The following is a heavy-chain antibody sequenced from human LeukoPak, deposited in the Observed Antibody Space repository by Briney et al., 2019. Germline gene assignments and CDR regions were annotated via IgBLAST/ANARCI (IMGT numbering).Heavy chain of an antibody. CDR1: GYTFATYG. J-gene: IGHJ4*02. Sequence: GASVKVSCKGSGYTFATYGVSWVRQAPGQGLEWMGWISAYNGNTNYAQKFQGRVTMTTDTSTSTAYMEVRSLRSDDTAVYYCARGGISSRIDHWGQGTLVTVSS. D-gene: IGHD6-6*01. CDR3: ARGGISSRIDH. V-gene: IGHV1-18*01. CDR2: ISAYNGNT.